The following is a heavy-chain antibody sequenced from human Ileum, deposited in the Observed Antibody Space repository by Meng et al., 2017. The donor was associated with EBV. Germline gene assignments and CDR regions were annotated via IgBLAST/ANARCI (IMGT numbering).Heavy chain of an antibody. CDR3: ARRGYSSGWYAYDY. CDR1: VVSISSSDSD. D-gene: IGHD6-19*01. CDR2: LYFSGST. V-gene: IGHV4-39*01. J-gene: IGHJ4*02. Sequence: LQEPSPRLWYSQETMSLTLSIYVVSISSSDSDWGWSRHPPGKGLEGIGSLYFSGSTYSNPSLGSRVTISVDTSNNQFSLKLSSVTAADTAVYYCARRGYSSGWYAYDYWGQGTLVTVSS.